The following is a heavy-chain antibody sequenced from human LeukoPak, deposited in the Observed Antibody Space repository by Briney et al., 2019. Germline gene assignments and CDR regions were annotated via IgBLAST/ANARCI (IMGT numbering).Heavy chain of an antibody. Sequence: SETLSLTCTVSGGSISSGGYYWSWIRQPAGKGLEWIGRIYTSGSTNYSPSLKSRVTLSVDTSKNQFSLKLSSVTAADTAVYYCARVGRITIFGVATNDYYYMDVWGKGTTVTVSS. J-gene: IGHJ6*03. CDR2: IYTSGST. CDR3: ARVGRITIFGVATNDYYYMDV. D-gene: IGHD3-3*01. V-gene: IGHV4-61*02. CDR1: GGSISSGGYY.